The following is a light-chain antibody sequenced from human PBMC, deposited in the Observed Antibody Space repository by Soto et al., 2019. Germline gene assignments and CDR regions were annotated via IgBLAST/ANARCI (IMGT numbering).Light chain of an antibody. Sequence: EIVITPSPATLSVSPGERATLSCRASQSVSSNLAWYQQKPGQAPRLLIYGASTRATGIPARFSGSGSGTDLTLTISRLEPEDFAVYYCQRYGSVGQGTKGEIK. CDR2: GAS. CDR3: QRYGS. CDR1: QSVSSN. V-gene: IGKV3-15*01. J-gene: IGKJ1*01.